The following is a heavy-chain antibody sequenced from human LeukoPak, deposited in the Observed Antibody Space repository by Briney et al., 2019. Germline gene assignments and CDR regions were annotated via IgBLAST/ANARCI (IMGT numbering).Heavy chain of an antibody. D-gene: IGHD6-19*01. CDR2: INPNSGGT. CDR1: GYTFTGYY. V-gene: IGHV1-2*02. Sequence: ASVKVSCKASGYTFTGYYMHWVRQAPGQGLEWMGWINPNSGGTNYAQKFQGRVTMTRDTSISTAYMELSRLRSGDTAVYYCARSIAVAGIIWFDPWGQGTLVTVSS. J-gene: IGHJ5*02. CDR3: ARSIAVAGIIWFDP.